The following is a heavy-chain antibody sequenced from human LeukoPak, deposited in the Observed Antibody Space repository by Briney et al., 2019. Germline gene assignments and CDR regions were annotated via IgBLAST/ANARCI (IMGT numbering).Heavy chain of an antibody. CDR3: ARRSYRYYFDY. J-gene: IGHJ4*02. CDR1: GGSISSYY. D-gene: IGHD3-16*02. CDR2: IYYSGST. V-gene: IGHV4-59*01. Sequence: PSETLSLTCTVSGGSISSYYWSWIRQPPGKGLEWIGYIYYSGSTNYIPSLKSRVTISVDTSKNQFSLKLSSVTAADTAVYYCARRSYRYYFDYWGQGTLVTVSS.